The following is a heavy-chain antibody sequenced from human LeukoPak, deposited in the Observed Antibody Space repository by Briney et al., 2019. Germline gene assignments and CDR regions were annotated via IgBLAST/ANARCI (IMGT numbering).Heavy chain of an antibody. CDR2: IHHSGYT. J-gene: IGHJ4*02. CDR1: GDSISSGSYY. CDR3: AMDEAPEY. Sequence: PSETLSLTCTVSGDSISSGSYYWGWIRQPPGKGLEWIGSIHHSGYTFYNPSLKSRVNISVDTSKNQFSLKVSSVTAADTAVYFCAMDEAPEYWGQGTLVTVSS. V-gene: IGHV4-39*07. D-gene: IGHD3/OR15-3a*01.